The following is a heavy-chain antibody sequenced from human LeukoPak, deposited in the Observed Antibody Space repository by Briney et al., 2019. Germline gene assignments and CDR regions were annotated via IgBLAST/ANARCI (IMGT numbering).Heavy chain of an antibody. CDR1: GFTFSSYS. V-gene: IGHV3-21*01. Sequence: GGSLRLSCAASGFTFSSYSMNWVRQAPGKGLEWVSSISSISSYIYYADSVKGRFTISRDNAKNSLYLQMDSLRAEDTAVYYCARDPSGSYYPRVSGALDIWGQGTVVTVSS. CDR2: ISSISSYI. J-gene: IGHJ3*02. D-gene: IGHD1-26*01. CDR3: ARDPSGSYYPRVSGALDI.